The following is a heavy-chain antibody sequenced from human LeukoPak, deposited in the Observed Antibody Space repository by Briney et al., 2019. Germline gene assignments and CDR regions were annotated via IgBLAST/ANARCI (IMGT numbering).Heavy chain of an antibody. CDR1: GYTFTSYG. V-gene: IGHV1-18*01. D-gene: IGHD2-15*01. J-gene: IGHJ6*03. Sequence: ASVKVSCKASGYTFTSYGINWVRQAPGQGLECMGWIRVYNGNTNYAQKLQGRVTMTTDTSTSTAYMELSRLRSDDTAVYYCARGEDITSYYYYYYMDVWGKGTTVTISS. CDR2: IRVYNGNT. CDR3: ARGEDITSYYYYYYMDV.